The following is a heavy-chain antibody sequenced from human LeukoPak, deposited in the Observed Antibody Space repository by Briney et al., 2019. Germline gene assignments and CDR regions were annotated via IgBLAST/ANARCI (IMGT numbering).Heavy chain of an antibody. J-gene: IGHJ3*02. CDR3: ARGRCTSASCNTVDAFDI. CDR1: GGSISSYY. Sequence: SETLSLTCTVSGGSISSYYWSWIRQPPGKGLEWIGYIYYTGITNYNPSLKSRVTILVDTSKNQFSLKVSSVTAADTAVYYCARGRCTSASCNTVDAFDIWGQGTMVTVSS. D-gene: IGHD2-2*02. CDR2: IYYTGIT. V-gene: IGHV4-59*01.